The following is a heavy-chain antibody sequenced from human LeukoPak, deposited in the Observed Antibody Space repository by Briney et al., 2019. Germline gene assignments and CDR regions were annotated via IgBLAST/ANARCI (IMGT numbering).Heavy chain of an antibody. CDR3: ARNQVEMATITNLEYFDY. V-gene: IGHV3-9*01. CDR1: GFTFDDYA. J-gene: IGHJ4*02. Sequence: QSGGSLRLSCAASGFTFDDYAMHWVRQAPGKGLEWVSGINWNSGSIGYADSVKGRFTISRDNAKNSLYLQMNSLRAEDTAVYYCARNQVEMATITNLEYFDYWGQGTLVTVSS. CDR2: INWNSGSI. D-gene: IGHD5-24*01.